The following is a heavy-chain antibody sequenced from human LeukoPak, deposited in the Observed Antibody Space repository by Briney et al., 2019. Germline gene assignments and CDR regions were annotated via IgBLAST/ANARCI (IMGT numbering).Heavy chain of an antibody. V-gene: IGHV3-7*05. CDR2: IKQDGSEK. CDR1: GFIFSSYW. CDR3: ARDRDSYCGGDCYPYYFDY. D-gene: IGHD2-21*02. J-gene: IGHJ4*02. Sequence: PGGSLRLSCAASGFIFSSYWMSWVRQAPGKGLEWVANIKQDGSEKYYVDSVKGRFTISRDNAKNSLYLQMNSLRAEDTAVYYCARDRDSYCGGDCYPYYFDYWGQGALVTVSS.